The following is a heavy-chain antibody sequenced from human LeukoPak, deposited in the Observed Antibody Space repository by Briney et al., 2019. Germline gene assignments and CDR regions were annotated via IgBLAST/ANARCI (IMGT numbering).Heavy chain of an antibody. D-gene: IGHD6-6*01. Sequence: SETLSLTCTVAGGSISSYYWSWIRQPPGKVLEFIGHIYTSGSTNYNPSLKSRITISVDTSKNQFSLKRSSVTAADTALYYVARHKKGRSQLVTRGNVYFDSWGQGTLVTVSS. J-gene: IGHJ4*02. CDR3: ARHKKGRSQLVTRGNVYFDS. CDR1: GGSISSYY. CDR2: IYTSGST. V-gene: IGHV4-4*09.